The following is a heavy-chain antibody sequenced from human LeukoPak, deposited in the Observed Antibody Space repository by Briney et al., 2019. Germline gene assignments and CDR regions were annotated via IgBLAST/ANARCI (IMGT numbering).Heavy chain of an antibody. CDR2: VNPNSGNT. CDR3: ARVGGSGSYLYYYYGMDV. V-gene: IGHV1-8*01. D-gene: IGHD3-10*01. J-gene: IGHJ6*02. Sequence: GASVKVSCKASGYTFTSYDINWVRQATGQGLEWVGWVNPNSGNTGYAQKFQGRVTMTRNTSISTAYMELSSLRSEDTAVYYCARVGGSGSYLYYYYGMDVWGQGTTVTVSS. CDR1: GYTFTSYD.